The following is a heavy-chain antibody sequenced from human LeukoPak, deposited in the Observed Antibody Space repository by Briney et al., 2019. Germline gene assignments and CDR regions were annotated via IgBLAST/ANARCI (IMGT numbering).Heavy chain of an antibody. V-gene: IGHV4-59*12. CDR2: IYYSGST. J-gene: IGHJ4*02. D-gene: IGHD3-9*01. CDR1: GGSISSYY. CDR3: ATSYYDLLTGYYRGAYYFDY. Sequence: SETLSLTCTVSGGSISSYYWSWIRQPPGKGLEWIGYIYYSGSTNYNPSLKSRVTISVDTSKNQFSLKLSSVTAADSAVYYCATSYYDLLTGYYRGAYYFDYWGQGTLVTVSS.